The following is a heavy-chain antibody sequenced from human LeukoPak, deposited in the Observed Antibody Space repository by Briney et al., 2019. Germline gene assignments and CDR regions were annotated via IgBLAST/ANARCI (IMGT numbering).Heavy chain of an antibody. CDR1: GFTFSDHY. J-gene: IGHJ6*04. V-gene: IGHV3-72*01. CDR2: TRNKASSYTT. Sequence: GGSLRLSCAASGFTFSDHYMDWVRQAPGKGLEWVGRTRNKASSYTTEYAASVKGRFTISRDDSKNSLYLQMNSLKTEDTAVYYCARDGYSGYGFLDVWGKGTTVTVSS. D-gene: IGHD5-12*01. CDR3: ARDGYSGYGFLDV.